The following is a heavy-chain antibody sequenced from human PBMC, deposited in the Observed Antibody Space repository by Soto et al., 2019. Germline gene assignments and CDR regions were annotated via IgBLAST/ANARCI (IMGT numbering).Heavy chain of an antibody. CDR2: INPSGGSI. D-gene: IGHD2-8*01. Sequence: GASVKVSCKASGYTFTRYQMHWVRQAPGQGLEWMGIINPSGGSISYAQKFQGRVTVTRDTSTSTVYMELSSLRSEDTAVYYCARSYCSNGVCYTGSYYYYAMDFWGQGTTVTVSS. CDR3: ARSYCSNGVCYTGSYYYYAMDF. V-gene: IGHV1-46*01. J-gene: IGHJ6*02. CDR1: GYTFTRYQ.